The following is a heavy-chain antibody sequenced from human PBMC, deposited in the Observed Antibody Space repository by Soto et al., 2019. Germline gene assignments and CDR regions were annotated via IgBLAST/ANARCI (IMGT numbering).Heavy chain of an antibody. J-gene: IGHJ5*02. V-gene: IGHV4-39*01. CDR3: ARQETIFGVVIIHRWFDP. CDR2: IYYSGST. CDR1: GGSISSSSYY. D-gene: IGHD3-3*01. Sequence: SETLSLTCTVSGGSISSSSYYWGWIRQPPGKGLEWIGSIYYSGSTYYNPSLKSRVTISVDTSKSQFSLKLSSVTAADTAVYYCARQETIFGVVIIHRWFDPWGQGTLVTVSS.